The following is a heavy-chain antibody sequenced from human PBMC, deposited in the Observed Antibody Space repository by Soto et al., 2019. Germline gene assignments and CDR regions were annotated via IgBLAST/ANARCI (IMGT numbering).Heavy chain of an antibody. V-gene: IGHV1-69*06. CDR2: IIPIFGTA. Sequence: SVKGSCKASGGTFSSYAISWVRQAPGQGLEWMGGIIPIFGTANYAQKFQGRVTITADKSTSTAYMELSSLRSEDTAVYYCARALDIVVDQRFDPWGQGTLVTVSS. CDR1: GGTFSSYA. J-gene: IGHJ5*02. CDR3: ARALDIVVDQRFDP. D-gene: IGHD2-15*01.